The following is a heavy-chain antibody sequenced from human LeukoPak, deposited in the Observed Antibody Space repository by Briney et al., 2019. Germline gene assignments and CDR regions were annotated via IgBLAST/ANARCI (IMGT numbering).Heavy chain of an antibody. CDR1: GGTFSSYA. CDR2: IFPIFGKG. J-gene: IGHJ3*02. CDR3: AREREDYYVCSGYYCGAFDI. Sequence: SVKVSCKASGGTFSSYAISWVRQAPGQGVERMGSIFPIFGKGDYAQKFQGRVTITTDESKSTAYMELSSLRSEDTAVYYCAREREDYYVCSGYYCGAFDIWGQGTMVTVSS. D-gene: IGHD3-22*01. V-gene: IGHV1-69*05.